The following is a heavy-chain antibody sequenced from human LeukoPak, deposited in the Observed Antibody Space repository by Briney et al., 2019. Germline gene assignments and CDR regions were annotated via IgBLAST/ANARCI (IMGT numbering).Heavy chain of an antibody. Sequence: SETLSLTCAVYGGSFSGYYWSWIRQPPGKGLEWIGEINHSGSTNYNPSLKSRVTISVDTSKNQLSLKLSSVTAADTAVYYCARGCFYYDSSGNLWGGRRTTDYYMVVWAKGTTVTLSS. D-gene: IGHD3-22*01. CDR1: GGSFSGYY. V-gene: IGHV4-34*01. J-gene: IGHJ6*03. CDR2: INHSGST. CDR3: ARGCFYYDSSGNLWGGRRTTDYYMVV.